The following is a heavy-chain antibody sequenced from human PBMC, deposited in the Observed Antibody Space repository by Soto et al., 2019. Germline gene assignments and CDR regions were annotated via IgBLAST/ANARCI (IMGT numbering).Heavy chain of an antibody. D-gene: IGHD5-18*01. Sequence: SETLCLTCTVSGGSISSSRYYWGWIRQPPGKGLEWIGSIYYSGSTYYNPSLKSRVTISVDTSKNQFSLKLSSVTAADTAVYYCARRKGERYSYCYAPLPDYSYYYMDVWGNAPPVTV. J-gene: IGHJ6*03. CDR1: GGSISSSRYY. CDR3: ARRKGERYSYCYAPLPDYSYYYMDV. V-gene: IGHV4-39*01. CDR2: IYYSGST.